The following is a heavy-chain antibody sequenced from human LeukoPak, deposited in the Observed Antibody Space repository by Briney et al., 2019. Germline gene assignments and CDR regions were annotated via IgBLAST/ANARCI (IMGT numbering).Heavy chain of an antibody. CDR2: INHSGST. J-gene: IGHJ4*02. V-gene: IGHV4-34*01. D-gene: IGHD2-21*02. Sequence: SETLSLTCAVYGGSFSGYYWSWIRQPPGKGLEWIGEINHSGSTNYNPSLKSRVTISVDTSKNQFSLKLSSVTAADTAVYYCARGNLAYCGGDCYSYYFDYWGQGTLVTVSS. CDR1: GGSFSGYY. CDR3: ARGNLAYCGGDCYSYYFDY.